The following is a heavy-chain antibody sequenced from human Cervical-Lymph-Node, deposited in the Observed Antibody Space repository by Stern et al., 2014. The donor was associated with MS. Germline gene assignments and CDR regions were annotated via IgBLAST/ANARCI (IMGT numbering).Heavy chain of an antibody. V-gene: IGHV1-2*02. Sequence: QVQLLQPGAEVKKPGASVTASCKPSGNTFTDYYIHWLRQAPGQGPEWMGRISPKNGDTNYAPRFQGRVTMTRDTSISIVYLEVTRLRFDDTAVYYCAENMDVWGQGTTVTVSS. J-gene: IGHJ6*02. CDR1: GNTFTDYY. CDR2: ISPKNGDT. CDR3: AENMDV.